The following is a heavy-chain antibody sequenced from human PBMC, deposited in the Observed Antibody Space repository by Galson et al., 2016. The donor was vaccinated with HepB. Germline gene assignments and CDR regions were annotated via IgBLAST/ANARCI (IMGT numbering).Heavy chain of an antibody. CDR1: GGSITSSNW. V-gene: IGHV4-4*02. J-gene: IGHJ4*02. Sequence: SETLSLTCVVSGGSITSSNWWSWVRQPPGKGLEWIGEVYLGGSNNYDPSLETRVTISVDKPKTQFSLTLHSVTAPDTAIYYCARHLSTPRTMGFDCWGQGILVTVSS. CDR2: VYLGGSN. CDR3: ARHLSTPRTMGFDC. D-gene: IGHD3-16*02.